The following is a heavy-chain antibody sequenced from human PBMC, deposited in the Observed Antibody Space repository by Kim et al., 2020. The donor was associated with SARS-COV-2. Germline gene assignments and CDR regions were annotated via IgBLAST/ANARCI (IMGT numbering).Heavy chain of an antibody. CDR1: GFTFSSYA. J-gene: IGHJ5*02. D-gene: IGHD5-18*01. Sequence: GGSLRLSCVASGFTFSSYAMSCVRQAPGKGLEWVSDISFSSTYYADSVKGRFTISRDNSKNTLYLQMNSLRAEDTAIYYCAKGYTYGFTNWFDPWGQGTLVTVSS. CDR2: ISFSST. CDR3: AKGYTYGFTNWFDP. V-gene: IGHV3-23*01.